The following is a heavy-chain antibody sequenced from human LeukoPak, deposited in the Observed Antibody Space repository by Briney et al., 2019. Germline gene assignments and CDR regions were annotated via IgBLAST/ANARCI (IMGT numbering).Heavy chain of an antibody. CDR2: ISGSGDST. D-gene: IGHD6-13*01. CDR1: GFTFSTCA. Sequence: GGSLRLSCEASGFTFSTCAMTWVRQGPGKGLEWVAAISGSGDSTNYADSVKGWLTISRDNSKNTLYLQMDSLRADDTAVYYCERSIAAAAYYFDFWGQGALVTVSS. J-gene: IGHJ4*02. V-gene: IGHV3-23*01. CDR3: ERSIAAAAYYFDF.